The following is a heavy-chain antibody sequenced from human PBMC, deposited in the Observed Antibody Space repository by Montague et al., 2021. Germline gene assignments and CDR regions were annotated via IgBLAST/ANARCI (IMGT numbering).Heavy chain of an antibody. V-gene: IGHV4-38-2*02. J-gene: IGHJ6*03. Sequence: SETLSLTCTVSRSLINSDYYCGWIRPPPGKGLEWMGSVSHGGRTSYNPPLMSRVTITVDTSNNHFSLKLSSVTAADTAMYYCARERDRYYYMDIWGKGTTITVSS. CDR1: RSLINSDYY. CDR2: VSHGGRT. CDR3: ARERDRYYYMDI.